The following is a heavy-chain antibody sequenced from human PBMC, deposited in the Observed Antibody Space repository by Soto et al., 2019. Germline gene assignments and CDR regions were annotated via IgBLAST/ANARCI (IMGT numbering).Heavy chain of an antibody. D-gene: IGHD3-3*01. CDR2: IKQDGSEK. V-gene: IGHV3-7*01. J-gene: IGHJ4*02. CDR1: GFTFSSYW. Sequence: GGSLRLSCAASGFTFSSYWMCWVRQAPGKGLEWVANIKQDGSEKYYVDSVKGRFTISRDNAKNSLYLQMNSLRAEDTAVYYCARAGPWSGPSYFDYWGQGTLVTVSS. CDR3: ARAGPWSGPSYFDY.